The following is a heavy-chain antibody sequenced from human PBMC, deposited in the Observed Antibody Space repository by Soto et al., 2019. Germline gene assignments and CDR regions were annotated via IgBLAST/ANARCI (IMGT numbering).Heavy chain of an antibody. CDR1: GGTFSSYA. J-gene: IGHJ6*02. D-gene: IGHD4-17*01. CDR3: ATVKDSGELCNFYGLDA. V-gene: IGHV1-69*13. CDR2: IIPIFGTA. Sequence: SSVKASCKASGGTFSSYAISWVRQAPGRGLEWMGGIIPIFGTANYAQKFQGRVTITADDPTSTAYMELSSLRSEDTAVYYCATVKDSGELCNFYGLDAWGHGTT.